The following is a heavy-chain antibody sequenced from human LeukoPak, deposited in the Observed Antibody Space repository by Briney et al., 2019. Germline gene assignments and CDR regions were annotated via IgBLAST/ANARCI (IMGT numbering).Heavy chain of an antibody. CDR2: ISYDGSNK. CDR1: GFTFSSYA. J-gene: IGHJ4*02. V-gene: IGHV3-30-3*01. Sequence: GSLRLSCAASGFTFSSYAMHWVRQAPGKGLEWVAVISYDGSNKYYADSVKGRFTISRDNSKNTLYLQMNSLRAEDTAVYYCARAVIAAAGIVYWGQGTLVTASS. D-gene: IGHD6-13*01. CDR3: ARAVIAAAGIVY.